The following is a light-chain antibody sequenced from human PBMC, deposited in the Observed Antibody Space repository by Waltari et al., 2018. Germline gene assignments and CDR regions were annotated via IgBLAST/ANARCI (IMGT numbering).Light chain of an antibody. J-gene: IGKJ4*01. CDR1: QSVSSY. Sequence: EIVMTQSPAIMSVSPGERVTLSCRASQSVSSYLAWYQQKPGQAPRLLIYDASNRATGIPARFSGSGSGTDFTLTISSLEPEDFAVYYCQQRSNWPLTFGGGTKVEIK. CDR2: DAS. CDR3: QQRSNWPLT. V-gene: IGKV3-11*01.